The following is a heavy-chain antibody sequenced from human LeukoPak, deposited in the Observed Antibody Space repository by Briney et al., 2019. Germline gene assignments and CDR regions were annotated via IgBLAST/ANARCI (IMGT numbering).Heavy chain of an antibody. D-gene: IGHD6-13*01. CDR2: INPNSGGT. V-gene: IGHV1-2*06. CDR1: GYTFTGYY. Sequence: ASVKVSCEAPGYTFTGYYMHWVRQAPGQGLEWMGRINPNSGGTNYAQKFQGRVTMTRDTSISTAYMELSRLRSDDTAVYYCARGYSSSWYYFDHWGQGTLVTVSS. CDR3: ARGYSSSWYYFDH. J-gene: IGHJ4*02.